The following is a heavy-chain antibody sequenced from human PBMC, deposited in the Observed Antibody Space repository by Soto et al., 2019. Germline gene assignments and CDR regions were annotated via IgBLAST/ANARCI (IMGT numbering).Heavy chain of an antibody. J-gene: IGHJ4*02. Sequence: GGSLRLSCIGSGFTFSSNAMSWVRQAPGKGLEWVSAISGSGGTTYYADSVKGRFAVSRDNSNNTLYLQMNSLRAEDTAVYYCAKQRAGFGSGSDTYYFDYWGQGTLVTVSS. CDR1: GFTFSSNA. D-gene: IGHD3-10*01. CDR2: ISGSGGTT. CDR3: AKQRAGFGSGSDTYYFDY. V-gene: IGHV3-23*01.